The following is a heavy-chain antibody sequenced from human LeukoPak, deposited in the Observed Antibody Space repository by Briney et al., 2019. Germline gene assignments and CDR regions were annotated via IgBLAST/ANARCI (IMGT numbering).Heavy chain of an antibody. CDR1: GFTVSNNY. CDR3: ARVGTGDVDY. J-gene: IGHJ4*02. Sequence: GGSLRLYCAASGFTVSNNYMSWDRQAPGKGLELVSVIYSGGSTRYADFVKGRFTISRDNSKNTVYLRMNNLRAEDTAMYYCARVGTGDVDYWGQGTLVTVSS. D-gene: IGHD7-27*01. CDR2: IYSGGST. V-gene: IGHV3-53*01.